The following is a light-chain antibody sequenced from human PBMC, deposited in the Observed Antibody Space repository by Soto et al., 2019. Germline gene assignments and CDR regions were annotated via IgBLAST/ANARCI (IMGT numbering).Light chain of an antibody. V-gene: IGKV3-15*01. J-gene: IGKJ2*01. CDR3: QHYNTCPHT. Sequence: EIVMTQSPATLSVSPGERATLSCRASQSVSSYLAWYQQKPGQAPRLLIYGASTRATGIPARFSGSGSGTEFTLTSRSLQDEDVSFYYYQHYNTCPHTFGQGTQLEIK. CDR1: QSVSSY. CDR2: GAS.